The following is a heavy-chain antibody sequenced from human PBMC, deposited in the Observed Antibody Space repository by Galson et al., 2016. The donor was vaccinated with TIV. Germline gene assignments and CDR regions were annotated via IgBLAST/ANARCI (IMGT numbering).Heavy chain of an antibody. CDR2: IYPSGDT. V-gene: IGHV3-53*05. D-gene: IGHD4-17*01. CDR3: ATATVPNLGDY. Sequence: SLRLSCATSGFAVSSIYGSWVRQAPGKGLEWVSIIYPSGDTYYTGPMKGRFTISRDNSKNTLYLQMSNLRPEDTAVYFCATATVPNLGDYGGQGVLVTVSS. J-gene: IGHJ4*02. CDR1: GFAVSSIY.